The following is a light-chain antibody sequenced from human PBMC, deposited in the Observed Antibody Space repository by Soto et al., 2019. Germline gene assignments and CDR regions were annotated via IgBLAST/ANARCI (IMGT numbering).Light chain of an antibody. CDR3: CSYAGGRSPYV. J-gene: IGLJ1*01. Sequence: QSSLPQPSSVSGSPGQSITISCTGTTSDVGSYDLVSWYQQHPGKAPKIMIYEVSKRPSGDSNRFSGSKSGNTASLTISGLQAEDEADYYCCSYAGGRSPYVFGTGTKVTVL. V-gene: IGLV2-23*02. CDR2: EVS. CDR1: TSDVGSYDL.